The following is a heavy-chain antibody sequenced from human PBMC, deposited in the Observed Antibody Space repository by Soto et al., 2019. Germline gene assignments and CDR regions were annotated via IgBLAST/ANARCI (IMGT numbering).Heavy chain of an antibody. Sequence: EVQLVESGGGLVQPGGSLRLSCAASGFTFSTSWMTWVRQPPGKGLEWVANMDQDGSEGYSVDSVRGRFTVSRDNAKTSIHVQMKSLRAEAPAVYYWVWGAISCIYGGQGTLGTAS. CDR3: VWGAISCIY. CDR1: GFTFSTSW. CDR2: MDQDGSEG. V-gene: IGHV3-7*04. J-gene: IGHJ4*02. D-gene: IGHD2-2*01.